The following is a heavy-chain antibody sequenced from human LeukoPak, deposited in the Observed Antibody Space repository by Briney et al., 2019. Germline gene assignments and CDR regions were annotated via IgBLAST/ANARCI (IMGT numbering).Heavy chain of an antibody. V-gene: IGHV4-4*07. CDR1: GGSISSYY. Sequence: SETLSLTCTVSGGSISSYYWSWIRPPAGKGLEWIGRIYTSGSTSYNPSLKSRVTMSIDTSRNQFSLKLSSVTAADTAVYYCARARFGSVSSFDCWGQGTLVTVS. CDR3: ARARFGSVSSFDC. J-gene: IGHJ4*02. CDR2: IYTSGST. D-gene: IGHD2-8*02.